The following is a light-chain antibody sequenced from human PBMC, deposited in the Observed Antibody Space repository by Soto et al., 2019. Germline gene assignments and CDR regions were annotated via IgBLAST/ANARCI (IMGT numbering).Light chain of an antibody. CDR2: TDN. V-gene: IGLV1-44*01. J-gene: IGLJ2*01. Sequence: QSVLTQPPSASGTPGQRVTISCSGSSSNIGTNPVNWYQQLPGTAPKLLIHTDNQRPSGVPDRFSGYKSGTSASLAISGLQSEDEADYYCAAWDDSLNGLIFGGGTKVTVL. CDR3: AAWDDSLNGLI. CDR1: SSNIGTNP.